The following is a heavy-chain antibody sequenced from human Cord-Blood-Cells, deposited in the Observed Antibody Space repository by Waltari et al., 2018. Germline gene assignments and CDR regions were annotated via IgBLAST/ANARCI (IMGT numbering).Heavy chain of an antibody. CDR2: ISSSGSTI. J-gene: IGHJ3*02. V-gene: IGHV3-48*03. Sequence: EVQLVESGGGLVQPGGSLRLSCAASGFTFSSYEMKWVRQAPGKGLEWVSYISSSGSTIYYADSVKGRFTISRDNAKNSLYLQMNSLRAEDTAVYYCARDRSEAFDIWGQGTMVTVSS. CDR1: GFTFSSYE. CDR3: ARDRSEAFDI.